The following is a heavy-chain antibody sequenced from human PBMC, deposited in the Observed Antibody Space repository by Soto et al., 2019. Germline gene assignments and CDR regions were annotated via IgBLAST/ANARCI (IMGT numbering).Heavy chain of an antibody. J-gene: IGHJ4*02. CDR3: ARWDGSGTYCFFFGY. D-gene: IGHD3-10*01. V-gene: IGHV3-66*01. CDR1: GFTVSSNY. Sequence: EVQLVESGGGLVQPGGSLTLSCAASGFTVSSNYMSWVRQAPGKGLEWVSAIYSGGSTYYADSVKGRFTISRDNSKNTLYLQMNSLSAEDTAVYYCARWDGSGTYCFFFGYWGQGTLVTVSS. CDR2: IYSGGST.